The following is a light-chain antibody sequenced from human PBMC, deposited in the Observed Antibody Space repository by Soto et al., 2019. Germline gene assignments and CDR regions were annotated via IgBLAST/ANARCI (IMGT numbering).Light chain of an antibody. CDR1: SSDIGAYNY. J-gene: IGLJ1*01. V-gene: IGLV2-8*01. CDR2: EVT. Sequence: QSGLTQPPSGSGSPGQSVTISCTGTSSDIGAYNYVSWYQQHPGKVPKLIIHEVTQRPSGVPDRFSASKSGNTASLTVSGLQAEDEADYYCNSHAGADNFLVFGNGTKVTVL. CDR3: NSHAGADNFLV.